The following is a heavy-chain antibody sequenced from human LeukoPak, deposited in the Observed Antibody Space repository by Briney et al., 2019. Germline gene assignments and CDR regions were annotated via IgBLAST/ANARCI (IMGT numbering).Heavy chain of an antibody. V-gene: IGHV1-2*02. CDR1: GYTFTGYY. D-gene: IGHD3-10*01. CDR2: INPNSGGT. Sequence: ASVKVSCKASGYTFTGYYMHWVRQAPGQGLEWMGWINPNSGGTNYAQKFQGRVTMTRDTSISTAYMELSRLRSDNTAVYYCARVWSITMVRGVTNAPGYWGQGTLVTVSS. J-gene: IGHJ4*02. CDR3: ARVWSITMVRGVTNAPGY.